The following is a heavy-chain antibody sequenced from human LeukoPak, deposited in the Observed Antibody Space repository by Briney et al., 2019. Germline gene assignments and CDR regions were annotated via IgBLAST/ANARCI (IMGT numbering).Heavy chain of an antibody. J-gene: IGHJ5*02. CDR1: NGTMTSDSYY. V-gene: IGHV4-39*02. CDR3: ARLWIVATWFDA. Sequence: PSETLSLTCTVSNGTMTSDSYYWAWVRQPPGKGLEWIGTISYSGKTYYSASLKSRVTVSLDTSKKNFSLRLSSVTAADTAVYYCARLWIVATWFDAWGQGALVTVSS. CDR2: ISYSGKT. D-gene: IGHD2-2*03.